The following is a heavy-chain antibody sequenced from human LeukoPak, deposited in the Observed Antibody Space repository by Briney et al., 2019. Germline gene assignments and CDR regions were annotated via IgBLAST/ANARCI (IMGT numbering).Heavy chain of an antibody. V-gene: IGHV5-51*01. Sequence: GGSLKISCKGSGYSFTSYWIGWVRQMPGKGLEWMGIIYPGDSDTRYSPSFQGQVTISADKSISTAYLQWSSLKASDTAMYYCASLDYDILTGYFGWFDPWGQGTLVTVSS. CDR3: ASLDYDILTGYFGWFDP. D-gene: IGHD3-9*01. CDR1: GYSFTSYW. CDR2: IYPGDSDT. J-gene: IGHJ5*02.